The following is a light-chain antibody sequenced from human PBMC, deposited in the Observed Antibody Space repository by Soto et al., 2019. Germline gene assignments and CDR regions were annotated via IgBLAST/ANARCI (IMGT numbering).Light chain of an antibody. CDR2: GAS. CDR1: QSVSNNY. CDR3: QQRSNWPWT. V-gene: IGKV3-11*01. Sequence: EIVLTQSPGILSLTPGERATLSCRASQSVSNNYLAWYQQKPGQAPRLLIYGASNRATGIPARFSGSGSGTDFTLTISSLEPEDFAVYYCQQRSNWPWTFGQGTMVDIK. J-gene: IGKJ1*01.